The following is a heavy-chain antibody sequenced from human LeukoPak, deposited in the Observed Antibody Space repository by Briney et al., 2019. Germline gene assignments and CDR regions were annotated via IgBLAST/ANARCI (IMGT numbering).Heavy chain of an antibody. Sequence: XGSLRLSCAASGFTFSDYYMNWVRQTPGKGLEWVSYISGIGGYTNYADSVKGRFTISRDNGKNSLYLQMNSLRAEDTAVYYCTRNDNWGGSSSYPDYWGQGTLVTVSS. D-gene: IGHD6-6*01. CDR2: ISGIGGYT. J-gene: IGHJ4*02. V-gene: IGHV3-11*06. CDR1: GFTFSDYY. CDR3: TRNDNWGGSSSYPDY.